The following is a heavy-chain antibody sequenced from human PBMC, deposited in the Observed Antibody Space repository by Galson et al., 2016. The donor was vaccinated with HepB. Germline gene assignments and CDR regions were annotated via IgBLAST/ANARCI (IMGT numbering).Heavy chain of an antibody. CDR2: IDPSDSYT. Sequence: QSGAEVTKPGESLRISCKGRGYSFTRHWINWVRQMPGKGLEWMGRIDPSDSYTSYSPSFQGHVTISADESISTACLQWSSLKASDTAMYYCARSIQLWPDYWGQGSLVTVSS. CDR1: GYSFTRHW. D-gene: IGHD5-18*01. V-gene: IGHV5-10-1*01. J-gene: IGHJ4*02. CDR3: ARSIQLWPDY.